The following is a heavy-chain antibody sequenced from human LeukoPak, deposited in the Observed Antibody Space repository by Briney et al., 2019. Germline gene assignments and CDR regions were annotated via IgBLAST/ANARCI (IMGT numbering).Heavy chain of an antibody. V-gene: IGHV1-8*01. D-gene: IGHD3-10*01. Sequence: ALVKVSCKASGYTFTSYDINWVRQATGQGLEWMGWMNPNSGNTGYAQKFRGRVTMTRNTSISTAYMELSSLRSEDTAVYYCARTYYYDSGSDNWFDPWGQGTLVTVSS. CDR1: GYTFTSYD. J-gene: IGHJ5*02. CDR2: MNPNSGNT. CDR3: ARTYYYDSGSDNWFDP.